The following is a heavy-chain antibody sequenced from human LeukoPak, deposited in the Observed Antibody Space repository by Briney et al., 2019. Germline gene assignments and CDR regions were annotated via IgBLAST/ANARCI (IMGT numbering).Heavy chain of an antibody. CDR1: GFAFSSYA. Sequence: GGSLRLSCAASGFAFSSYAMSWVRQAPGKGLEWVSVISAGGSTYYADSVKGRFTISRDNSKNTLYLQINSLRAEDAALYYCAGRAELGRGFDYWGQGTLVTVSS. CDR3: AGRAELGRGFDY. J-gene: IGHJ4*02. CDR2: ISAGGST. D-gene: IGHD7-27*01. V-gene: IGHV3-23*01.